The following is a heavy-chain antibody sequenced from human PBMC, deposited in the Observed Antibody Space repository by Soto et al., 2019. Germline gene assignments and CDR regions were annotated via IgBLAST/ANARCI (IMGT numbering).Heavy chain of an antibody. Sequence: QVQLVESGGGVVQPGRSLRLSCAASGFTFSSYGMHWVRQAPGKGLEWVAVIWYDGSNKYYADSVKGRFTISRDNSKNTLYLQMNSLRAEDTAVYYCARVKPPDKYCSSTSCVYYYGMDVWGQGTTVTVSS. CDR1: GFTFSSYG. CDR3: ARVKPPDKYCSSTSCVYYYGMDV. D-gene: IGHD2-2*01. J-gene: IGHJ6*02. CDR2: IWYDGSNK. V-gene: IGHV3-33*01.